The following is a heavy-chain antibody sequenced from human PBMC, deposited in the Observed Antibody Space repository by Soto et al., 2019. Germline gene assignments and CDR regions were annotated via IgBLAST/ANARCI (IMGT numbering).Heavy chain of an antibody. CDR1: GFTFSNYE. V-gene: IGHV3-48*03. CDR3: ARVPTYYSPYYSFAMDV. D-gene: IGHD3-10*01. J-gene: IGHJ6*02. CDR2: ISSSGSTI. Sequence: GGSLRLSCAASGFTFSNYEMNWVRQAPGKGLEWVSYISSSGSTISYADSVKGRFTISRDNAKDSLYLQMKSLRAEDTAVYYCARVPTYYSPYYSFAMDVSGQVTTASVS.